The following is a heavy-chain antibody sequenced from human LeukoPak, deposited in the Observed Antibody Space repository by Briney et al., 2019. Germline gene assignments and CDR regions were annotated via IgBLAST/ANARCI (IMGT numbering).Heavy chain of an antibody. CDR2: ISGSGGST. Sequence: GGSLRLSCAASGITFSTSAMSWVRQAPGKGLEWVSAISGSGGSTYYADSVKGRFTISRDNSKNTLHLQMNSLRVEDTAVYYCAKLLRGTVVPYYDYWGQGTLVTVSS. D-gene: IGHD3-10*01. CDR3: AKLLRGTVVPYYDY. CDR1: GITFSTSA. J-gene: IGHJ4*02. V-gene: IGHV3-23*01.